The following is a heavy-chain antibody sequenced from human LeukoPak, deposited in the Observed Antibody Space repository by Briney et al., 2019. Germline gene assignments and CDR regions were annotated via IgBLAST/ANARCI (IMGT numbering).Heavy chain of an antibody. J-gene: IGHJ6*02. V-gene: IGHV3-48*03. CDR2: ISSSGSTI. CDR1: GFTFSNYE. CDR3: ARADV. Sequence: GGSLRLSCAASGFTFSNYEMNWVRQASGKGLEWISYISSSGSTIHYADSVKGRVTISRDNAKASLYLQMNSLRAEDTAVYYCARADVWGQGTTVTVSS.